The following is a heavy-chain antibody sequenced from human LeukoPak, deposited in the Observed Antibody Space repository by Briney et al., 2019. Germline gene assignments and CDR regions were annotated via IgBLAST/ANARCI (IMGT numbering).Heavy chain of an antibody. V-gene: IGHV1-46*01. CDR3: ARDDHYDFWSGYYSPSSFAFEI. J-gene: IGHJ3*02. CDR2: INPSGGST. CDR1: GYTFTSYY. Sequence: ASVKVSCKASGYTFTSYYMHWVRQAPGQGLEWMGIINPSGGSTSYAQKFQGRVTMTRDMSTSTVYMELSSLRSEDTAVYYCARDDHYDFWSGYYSPSSFAFEIWGQGTMVTVSS. D-gene: IGHD3-3*01.